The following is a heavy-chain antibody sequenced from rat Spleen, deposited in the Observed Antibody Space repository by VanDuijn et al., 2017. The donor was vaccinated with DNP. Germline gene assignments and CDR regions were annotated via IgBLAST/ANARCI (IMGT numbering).Heavy chain of an antibody. Sequence: EVQLVESGGGLVQPGRSLKLSCAASGLTFSNYGMHWIRQAPTKGLEWVASISPSGGSSYYRDSVKGRVTISRDNAKSSLSLQMSKLGSEDTAIYYCATGGILRMPMAFFDYWGQGVMVTVSS. CDR2: ISPSGGSS. CDR1: GLTFSNYG. V-gene: IGHV5-19*01. CDR3: ATGGILRMPMAFFDY. D-gene: IGHD1-6*01. J-gene: IGHJ2*01.